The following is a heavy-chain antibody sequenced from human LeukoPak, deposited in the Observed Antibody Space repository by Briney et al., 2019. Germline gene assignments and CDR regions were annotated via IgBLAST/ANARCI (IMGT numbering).Heavy chain of an antibody. CDR1: GGSFSGYY. D-gene: IGHD5-24*01. CDR2: IYYSGST. J-gene: IGHJ4*02. V-gene: IGHV4-59*01. CDR3: AGGRWLQLYDY. Sequence: SETLSLTCAVYGGSFSGYYWSWIRQPPGKGLEWIGYIYYSGSTNYNPSLKSRVTISVDTSKNQFSLKLSSVTAADTAVYYCAGGRWLQLYDYWGQGTLVTVSS.